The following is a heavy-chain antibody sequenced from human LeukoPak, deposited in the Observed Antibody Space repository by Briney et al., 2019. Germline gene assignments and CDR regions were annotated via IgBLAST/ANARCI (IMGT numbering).Heavy chain of an antibody. CDR3: ARMDSGGAPTWLDP. CDR1: GFSLTTSGVR. D-gene: IGHD3-10*01. V-gene: IGHV2-70*04. CDR2: IDWDDDK. J-gene: IGHJ5*02. Sequence: SGPALVKPTQTLTLTCTFSGFSLTTSGVRVSWIRQPPGKALEWLARIDWDDDKFYSTSLKTRLTISKDTSKNQVVLTMTNMDPVDTPTHYCARMDSGGAPTWLDPWGQGTLVTVSS.